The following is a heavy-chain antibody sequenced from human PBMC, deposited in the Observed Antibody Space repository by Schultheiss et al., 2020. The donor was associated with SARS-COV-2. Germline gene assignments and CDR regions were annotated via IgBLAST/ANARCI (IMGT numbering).Heavy chain of an antibody. CDR1: GFTFSNYA. CDR2: ISSSSSYI. J-gene: IGHJ4*02. V-gene: IGHV3-21*04. D-gene: IGHD1-7*01. CDR3: ANQELPGVDY. Sequence: GGSLRLSCAASGFTFSNYAMHWVRQAPGKGLEWVSSISSSSSYIYYADSVKGRFTISRDNSKNTLYLQMNSLRAEDTAVYYCANQELPGVDYWGQGTLVTVSS.